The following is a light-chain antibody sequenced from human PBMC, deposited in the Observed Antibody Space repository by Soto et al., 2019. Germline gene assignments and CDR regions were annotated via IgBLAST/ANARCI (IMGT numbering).Light chain of an antibody. Sequence: QSVLTQPPSVSGAPGQRVTISCTGSSSNIGAGYDVHWYQQLPGTAPKLLIYGNSNRPSGVPDRFSGSKSGTSASLAITGLQAGEEADYYGQSYAGGRGGYDFGTGTKVTLL. CDR3: QSYAGGRGGYD. CDR1: SSNIGAGYD. V-gene: IGLV1-40*01. J-gene: IGLJ1*01. CDR2: GNS.